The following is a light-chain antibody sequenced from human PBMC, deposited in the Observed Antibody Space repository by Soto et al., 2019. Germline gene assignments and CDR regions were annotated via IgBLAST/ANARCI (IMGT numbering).Light chain of an antibody. J-gene: IGKJ4*01. V-gene: IGKV1-39*01. CDR1: QSISTY. Sequence: DIPMTQSPSSLSASVGDRVTITCRASQSISTYLNWYQQKLGKAPKLLISAASSLQGGVPSRFSGSGSGTDFTLTISSLQPEDFATYYCQQGSFTLTFGGGTKLEIK. CDR3: QQGSFTLT. CDR2: AAS.